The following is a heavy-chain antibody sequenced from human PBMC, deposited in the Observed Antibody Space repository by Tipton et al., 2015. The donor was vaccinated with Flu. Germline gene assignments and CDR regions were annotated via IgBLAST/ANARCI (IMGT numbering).Heavy chain of an antibody. J-gene: IGHJ4*02. CDR2: ISSSGTTT. D-gene: IGHD7-27*01. Sequence: SLRLSCAASGFSFDDYAMHWVRQAPGKGLEWLSYISSSGTTTSYADSVRGRFTISRDNARNSLYLQLNSLRAEDTAVYYCATLTGDDYWGQGDLVTVSS. CDR1: GFSFDDYA. V-gene: IGHV3-48*03. CDR3: ATLTGDDY.